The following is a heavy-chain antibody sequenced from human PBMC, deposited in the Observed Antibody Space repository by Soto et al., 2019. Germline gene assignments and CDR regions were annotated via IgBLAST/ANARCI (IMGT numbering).Heavy chain of an antibody. CDR3: ARVAPSTYYYDSSPTRSGYYFDY. J-gene: IGHJ4*02. CDR1: GFTFSSYS. Sequence: GWSLRLSCAASGFTFSSYSMNWVRQAPGKXLEWVSSISSSSSYIYYADSVKGRFTISRDNAKNSLYLQMNSLRAEDTAVYYCARVAPSTYYYDSSPTRSGYYFDYWGQGTLVTVSS. V-gene: IGHV3-21*01. D-gene: IGHD3-22*01. CDR2: ISSSSSYI.